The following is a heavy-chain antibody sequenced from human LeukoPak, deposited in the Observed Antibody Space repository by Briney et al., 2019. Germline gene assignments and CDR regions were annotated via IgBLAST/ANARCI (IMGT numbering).Heavy chain of an antibody. J-gene: IGHJ4*02. V-gene: IGHV3-48*03. CDR2: ISSSSGSTI. Sequence: GGSLRLSCAASGFSFSSYEMNWVRQAPGRGLEWVSYISSSSGSTIYYADSVKGRFTISRDNAKNTLYLQMNSLRAEDTAVYYCAKERIAAAGPQNYWGQGTLVTVSS. D-gene: IGHD6-13*01. CDR3: AKERIAAAGPQNY. CDR1: GFSFSSYE.